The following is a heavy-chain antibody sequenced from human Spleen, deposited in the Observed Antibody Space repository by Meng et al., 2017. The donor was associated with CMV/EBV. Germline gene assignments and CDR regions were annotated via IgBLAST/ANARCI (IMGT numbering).Heavy chain of an antibody. V-gene: IGHV5-51*01. CDR2: IYPGDSDT. D-gene: IGHD5-24*01. CDR1: GYRFTTYW. Sequence: SCKASGYRFTTYWIGWVRQMPGKGLEWMGIIYPGDSDTRYSPSFQGQVTISADKSITTAYLQWSSLKASDTAMYYCAKLNGQMAAHYWGQGTLVTVSS. CDR3: AKLNGQMAAHY. J-gene: IGHJ4*02.